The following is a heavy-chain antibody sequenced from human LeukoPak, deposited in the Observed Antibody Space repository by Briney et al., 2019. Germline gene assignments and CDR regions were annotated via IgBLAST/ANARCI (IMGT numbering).Heavy chain of an antibody. CDR1: GGSISSYY. CDR2: IYYSGRT. J-gene: IGHJ3*02. CDR3: ARRGPTSSSNAFDI. Sequence: SETLSLTCTVSGGSISSYYWSWIRQPPGKGLEWIGYIYYSGRTNYNPSLKSRVTISVDTSKYQFSLKLNSVTAADTAVYYCARRGPTSSSNAFDIWGQGTMVTVSS. V-gene: IGHV4-59*01. D-gene: IGHD6-6*01.